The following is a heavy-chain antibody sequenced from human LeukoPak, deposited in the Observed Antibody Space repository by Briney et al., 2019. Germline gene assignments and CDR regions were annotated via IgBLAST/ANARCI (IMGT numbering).Heavy chain of an antibody. Sequence: SETLSLTCAVYGGSFSGYYWSWIRQPPGKGLEWIGEINHSGSTNYNLSLKSRVTISVDTSKNQFSLKLSSVTAADTAVYYCARGFTMVRGVIYYYFDYWGQGTLVTVSS. D-gene: IGHD3-10*01. V-gene: IGHV4-34*01. J-gene: IGHJ4*02. CDR1: GGSFSGYY. CDR3: ARGFTMVRGVIYYYFDY. CDR2: INHSGST.